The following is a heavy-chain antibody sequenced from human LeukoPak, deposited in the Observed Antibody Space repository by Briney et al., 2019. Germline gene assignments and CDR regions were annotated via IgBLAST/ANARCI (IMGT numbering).Heavy chain of an antibody. D-gene: IGHD3-10*01. V-gene: IGHV4-59*08. CDR1: GVSISGYY. CDR2: IYYSGSI. CDR3: ARHLYGSGSYDY. J-gene: IGHJ4*02. Sequence: SETLSLTCTVSGVSISGYYWSWIRQPPGKGLEWIGYIYYSGSINYNPSLKSRVTISVDTSKNQFSLKLTSVTAADTAVYYFARHLYGSGSYDYWGQGTLVTVSS.